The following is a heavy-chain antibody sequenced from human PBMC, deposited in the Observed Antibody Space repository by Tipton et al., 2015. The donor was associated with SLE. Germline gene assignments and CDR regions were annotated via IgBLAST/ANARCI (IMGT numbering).Heavy chain of an antibody. J-gene: IGHJ4*02. CDR1: GGSISSVTYY. CDR2: IHHGGST. Sequence: TLSLTCTVSGGSISSVTYYWTWIRQHPGKGLEWIGEIHHGGSTYYNPSLKSRVTLSVDTSKNQFSLNLRSVTAADTAVYYCATRGSSSWYFFDYWGQGTLVTVSS. D-gene: IGHD6-13*01. CDR3: ATRGSSSWYFFDY. V-gene: IGHV4-31*03.